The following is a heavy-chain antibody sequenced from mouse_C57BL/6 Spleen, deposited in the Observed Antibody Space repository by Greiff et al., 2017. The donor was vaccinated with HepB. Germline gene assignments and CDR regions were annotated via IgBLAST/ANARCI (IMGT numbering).Heavy chain of an antibody. CDR1: GFTFSSYG. CDR2: ISSGGSYT. CDR3: ARQAAY. J-gene: IGHJ3*01. Sequence: EVKLMESGGDLVKPGGSLKLSCAASGFTFSSYGMSWVRQTPDKRLEWVATISSGGSYTYYPDSVKGRFTISRDNAKNTLYLQMSSLKSEDTAMYYCARQAAYWGQGTLVTVSA. V-gene: IGHV5-6*01.